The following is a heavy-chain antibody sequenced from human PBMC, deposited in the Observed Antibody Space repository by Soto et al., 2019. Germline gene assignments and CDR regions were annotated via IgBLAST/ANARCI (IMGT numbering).Heavy chain of an antibody. V-gene: IGHV4-61*01. CDR1: GGSVSSGSYY. D-gene: IGHD1-20*01. J-gene: IGHJ6*02. CDR3: ARITGTGYYYGMDV. CDR2: IYYSGST. Sequence: TQSLTCTVSGGSVSSGSYYWSWIRQPPGKGLEWIGYIYYSGSTNYNPSLKSRVTISVDTSKNQFSLKLSSVTAADTAVYYCARITGTGYYYGMDVWGQGTTVTVSS.